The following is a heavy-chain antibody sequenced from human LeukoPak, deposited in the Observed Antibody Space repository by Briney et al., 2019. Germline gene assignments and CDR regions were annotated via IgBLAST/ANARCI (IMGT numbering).Heavy chain of an antibody. Sequence: ASVKVSCRASGGTFSSYAISWVRQAPGQGLEWMGGIIPIFGTANYAQKFQGRVTITADESTSTAYVELSSLRSEDTAVYYCATLTVTKGSYYYHYYYMDVWGKGTTVTISS. CDR3: ATLTVTKGSYYYHYYYMDV. CDR1: GGTFSSYA. J-gene: IGHJ6*03. V-gene: IGHV1-69*13. CDR2: IIPIFGTA. D-gene: IGHD4-17*01.